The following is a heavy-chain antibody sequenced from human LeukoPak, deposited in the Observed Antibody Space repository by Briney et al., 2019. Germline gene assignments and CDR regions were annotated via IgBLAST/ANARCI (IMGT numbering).Heavy chain of an antibody. V-gene: IGHV4-39*07. D-gene: IGHD3-9*01. CDR3: ARGVLRYFDWLLKDYMDV. CDR1: GGSISSSSYY. CDR2: IYYSGST. J-gene: IGHJ6*03. Sequence: SETLSLTCTVSGGSISSSSYYWGWIRQPPGKGLEWIGSIYYSGSTYYNPSLKSRVTISVDTSKNQFSLKLSSVTAADTAVYYCARGVLRYFDWLLKDYMDVWGKGTTVTISS.